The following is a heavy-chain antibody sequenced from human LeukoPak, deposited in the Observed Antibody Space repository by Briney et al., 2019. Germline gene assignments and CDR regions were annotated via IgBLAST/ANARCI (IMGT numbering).Heavy chain of an antibody. CDR1: GFNFSSYM. D-gene: IGHD3-22*01. CDR3: SSDVYYYDSSLYFQH. CDR2: ISSSSSYI. V-gene: IGHV3-21*03. Sequence: GGSLSLSCAASGFNFSSYMMNWVRQAPGKGLEWVSSISSSSSYIYYADSVKGRFTISSDNAKNSLYLQMNSLRAENTAVYLYSSDVYYYDSSLYFQHWGQGTLVTVSS. J-gene: IGHJ1*01.